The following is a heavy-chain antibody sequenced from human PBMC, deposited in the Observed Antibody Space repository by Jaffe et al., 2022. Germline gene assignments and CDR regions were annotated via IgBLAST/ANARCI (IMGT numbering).Heavy chain of an antibody. CDR2: IYTSGST. V-gene: IGHV4-61*02. Sequence: QVQLQESGPGLVKPSQTLSLTCTVSGGSISSGSYYWSWIRQPAGKGLEWIGRIYTSGSTNYNPSLKSRVTISVDTSKNQFSLKLSSVTAADTAVYYCARVAPQTTVTSYYFDYWGQGTLVTVSS. CDR1: GGSISSGSYY. J-gene: IGHJ4*02. CDR3: ARVAPQTTVTSYYFDY. D-gene: IGHD4-17*01.